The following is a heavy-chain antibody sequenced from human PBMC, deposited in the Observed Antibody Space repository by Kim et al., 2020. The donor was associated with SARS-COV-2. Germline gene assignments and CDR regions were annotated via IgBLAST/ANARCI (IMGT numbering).Heavy chain of an antibody. CDR1: GFTFSSYG. D-gene: IGHD2-2*02. J-gene: IGHJ4*02. Sequence: GGSLRLSCAASGFTFSSYGMHWVSQAPGKGLEWVAVIWYDGSNKYYADSVKGRFTISRDNSKNTPYLQMNSLRAEDTAVYYCAKDRSCSSTSCYRGFDYWGQGTLVTVSS. CDR2: IWYDGSNK. CDR3: AKDRSCSSTSCYRGFDY. V-gene: IGHV3-33*06.